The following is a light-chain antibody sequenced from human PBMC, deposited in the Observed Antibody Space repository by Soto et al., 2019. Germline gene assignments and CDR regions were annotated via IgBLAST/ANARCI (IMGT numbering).Light chain of an antibody. J-gene: IGLJ2*01. V-gene: IGLV6-57*04. CDR3: QSYDSSNVV. CDR2: DDN. CDR1: SGSIASNY. Sequence: FMLTQPHSVSESPGKTVTISCTRSSGSIASNYVHWYQQRPGSAPTTVIYDDNQRPSGVPDRFSGSIDSSSNSASLTISGLKTEDDADYYCQSYDSSNVVFGGGTKLTVL.